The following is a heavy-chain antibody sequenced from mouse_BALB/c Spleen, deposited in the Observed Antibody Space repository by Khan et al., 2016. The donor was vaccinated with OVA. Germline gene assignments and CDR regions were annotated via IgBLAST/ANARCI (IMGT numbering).Heavy chain of an antibody. Sequence: EVQLQESGPGLVKPSQSLSLTCTVTGYSITSDYAWNWIRQFPGNKLEWMGYISNSGSTTYNPSLKSRTSITRDTSKNQFFLQLNSVTTDDTATYHCASELGRYYALDYWGQGTSVTVSS. CDR2: ISNSGST. CDR1: GYSITSDYA. CDR3: ASELGRYYALDY. J-gene: IGHJ4*01. D-gene: IGHD4-1*01. V-gene: IGHV3-2*02.